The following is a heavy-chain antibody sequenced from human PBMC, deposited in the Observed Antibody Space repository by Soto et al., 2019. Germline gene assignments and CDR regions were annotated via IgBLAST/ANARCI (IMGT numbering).Heavy chain of an antibody. CDR3: ARDSYSKYYYGMDV. CDR1: GGSISSYY. D-gene: IGHD6-13*01. Sequence: SETLSLTCTVSGGSISSYYWSWIRQPPGKGLEWIGYIYYSGSTNYNPSLKSRVTISVDTSKNQFSLKLSSVTAADTAVYYCARDSYSKYYYGMDVWGQGTTVTVSS. CDR2: IYYSGST. V-gene: IGHV4-59*01. J-gene: IGHJ6*02.